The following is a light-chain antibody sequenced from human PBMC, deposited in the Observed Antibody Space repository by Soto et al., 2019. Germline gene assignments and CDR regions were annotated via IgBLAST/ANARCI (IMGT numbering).Light chain of an antibody. J-gene: IGKJ4*01. Sequence: EIVMTQSPATLSVSPGERATLSCRASQSVSSNLAWYQQKPGQAPRLLIYGASTRATGIPARFSGSGSGTEFTLTISSLQSEDFAVYYCQQYNKWPPAVTFGGGTKVDIK. V-gene: IGKV3-15*01. CDR3: QQYNKWPPAVT. CDR2: GAS. CDR1: QSVSSN.